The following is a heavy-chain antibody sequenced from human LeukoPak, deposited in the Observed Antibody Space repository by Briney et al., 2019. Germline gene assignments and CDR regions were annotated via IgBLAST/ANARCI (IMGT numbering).Heavy chain of an antibody. J-gene: IGHJ5*02. Sequence: SETLSLTCTVSGGSISSSSYYWGWIRQPPGKGLEWIGSIYYSGSTYYNPSLKSRVTISVDTSKNQFSLKLSSVTAADTAMYYCARDSSGYYRYNWFDPWGQGTLVTVSS. CDR1: GGSISSSSYY. V-gene: IGHV4-39*07. D-gene: IGHD3-22*01. CDR3: ARDSSGYYRYNWFDP. CDR2: IYYSGST.